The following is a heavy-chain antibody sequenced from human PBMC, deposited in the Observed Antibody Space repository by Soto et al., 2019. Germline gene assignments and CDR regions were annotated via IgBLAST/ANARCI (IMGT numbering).Heavy chain of an antibody. CDR2: ISYDGSNK. J-gene: IGHJ4*02. Sequence: QVQLVESGGGVVQPGRSLRLSCAASGFTFSSYAMHWVRQAPAKGRGWVAVISYDGSNKYYADSVKGRFTISRDNSKNTLYLQMNSLRAEDTAVYYCARDHGSSSAPFFDYWGQGTLVTVSS. CDR3: ARDHGSSSAPFFDY. D-gene: IGHD6-6*01. CDR1: GFTFSSYA. V-gene: IGHV3-30-3*01.